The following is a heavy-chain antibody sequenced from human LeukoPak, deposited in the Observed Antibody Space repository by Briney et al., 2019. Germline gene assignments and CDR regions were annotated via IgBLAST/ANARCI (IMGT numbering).Heavy chain of an antibody. Sequence: VASVKVSCKASGGTFSSYAISWVRQAPGQGLEWMGGIIPIFGTANYAQKFQGRVTITADESTSTAYMELSSLRSEDTAVYYCARDRNLDFWSGYWTDHYYYMDVWGKGTTVTVSS. CDR1: GGTFSSYA. CDR3: ARDRNLDFWSGYWTDHYYYMDV. D-gene: IGHD3-3*01. CDR2: IIPIFGTA. J-gene: IGHJ6*03. V-gene: IGHV1-69*01.